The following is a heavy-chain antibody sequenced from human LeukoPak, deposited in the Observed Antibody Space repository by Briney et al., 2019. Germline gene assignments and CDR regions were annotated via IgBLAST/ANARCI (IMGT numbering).Heavy chain of an antibody. J-gene: IGHJ3*02. D-gene: IGHD3-3*01. CDR3: ARAYKEYDFWSGYYRNDAFDI. Sequence: PSETLSLTCTVSGGSISSHYWSWIRQPPGEGLEWIGYIYYSGSTNYNPSLKSRVTISVDTSKNQFSLKLSSVTAADTAVYYCARAYKEYDFWSGYYRNDAFDIWGQGTMVTVSS. CDR2: IYYSGST. V-gene: IGHV4-59*11. CDR1: GGSISSHY.